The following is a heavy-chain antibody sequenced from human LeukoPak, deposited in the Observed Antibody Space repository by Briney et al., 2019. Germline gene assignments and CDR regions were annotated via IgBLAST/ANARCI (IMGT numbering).Heavy chain of an antibody. V-gene: IGHV4-34*01. J-gene: IGHJ3*02. CDR2: INHSGST. Sequence: SETLSLTCAVYGGSFSGYYWSWIRQPPGKGLEWIGEINHSGSTNYNPSLKSRVTISVDTSKNQFSLKLSSVTAADTAVYYCAQTRQYAFDIWGQGTMVTVSS. CDR3: AQTRQYAFDI. D-gene: IGHD5-24*01. CDR1: GGSFSGYY.